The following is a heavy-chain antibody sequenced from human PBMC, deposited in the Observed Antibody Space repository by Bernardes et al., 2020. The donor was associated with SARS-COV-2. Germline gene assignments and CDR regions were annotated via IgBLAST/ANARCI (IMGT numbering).Heavy chain of an antibody. V-gene: IGHV1-3*04. J-gene: IGHJ4*02. CDR1: GYTFTDYP. CDR3: AAEGFVLVAAAY. Sequence: ASVKVSCTPSGYTFTDYPIHWVRQAPGQRLEWMGWINTGTGDTIFSPRLQGRVTITRDTSASTAYMELSSLKFEDTAMYFCAAEGFVLVAAAYWGQGTLVTVSS. CDR2: INTGTGDT. D-gene: IGHD2-15*01.